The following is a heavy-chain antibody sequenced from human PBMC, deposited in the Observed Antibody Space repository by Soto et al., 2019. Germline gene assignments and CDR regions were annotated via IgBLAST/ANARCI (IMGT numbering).Heavy chain of an antibody. CDR3: AKLWFGELLFPDPSDAFDI. D-gene: IGHD3-10*01. V-gene: IGHV3-21*01. CDR1: GFTFSSYS. J-gene: IGHJ3*02. CDR2: ISSSSSYI. Sequence: PGGSLRLSFAASGFTFSSYSMNWVRQAPGKGLEWVSSISSSSSYIYYADSVKGRFTISRDNAKNSLYLQMNSLRAEDTAVYYCAKLWFGELLFPDPSDAFDIWGQGTMVTVSS.